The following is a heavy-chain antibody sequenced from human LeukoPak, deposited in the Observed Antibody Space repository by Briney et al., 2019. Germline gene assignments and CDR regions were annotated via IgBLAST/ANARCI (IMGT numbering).Heavy chain of an antibody. CDR2: TYYKSKRYT. Sequence: SQTLSLTCAISGDSVSSNSAAWHWIRQSPSRGLEWLGRTYYKSKRYTNYAVSVRSRITINPDTSKNRISLQLNSVTPDDTAVYYCSRSPDTAMVNWGQGTLVTVSS. D-gene: IGHD5-18*01. V-gene: IGHV6-1*01. CDR3: SRSPDTAMVN. CDR1: GDSVSSNSAA. J-gene: IGHJ4*02.